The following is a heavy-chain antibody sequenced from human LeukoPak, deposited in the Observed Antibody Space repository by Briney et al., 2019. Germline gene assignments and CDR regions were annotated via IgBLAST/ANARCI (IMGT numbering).Heavy chain of an antibody. D-gene: IGHD3-10*01. J-gene: IGHJ3*02. CDR3: ARGRSITLLRGVAMSDGFDI. CDR2: IDTSGSYI. V-gene: IGHV3-21*01. Sequence: GRSLRLSCAASEFTFTSYGMNWVRQAPGKGLEWVSFIDTSGSYIYYGDSLKGRVTISRDNAKNSLYLQMNGLRAEDTAVYYCARGRSITLLRGVAMSDGFDIWGQGAMVTVSS. CDR1: EFTFTSYG.